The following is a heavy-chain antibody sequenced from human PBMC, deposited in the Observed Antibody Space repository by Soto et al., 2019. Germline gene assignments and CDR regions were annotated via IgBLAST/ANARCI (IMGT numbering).Heavy chain of an antibody. CDR3: VREYYYGMDV. V-gene: IGHV3-11*05. CDR1: GFTFSAYY. J-gene: IGHJ6*02. CDR2: ITSSSDYT. Sequence: QEQLVESGGGLVRPGGSLRLSCAASGFTFSAYYMTWMRQAPGKGLEWVSYITSSSDYTNYAGSVKGRFTISRDNAKNSLYLQMNSLRVEDMAVYYCVREYYYGMDVWGQGTTVTVSS.